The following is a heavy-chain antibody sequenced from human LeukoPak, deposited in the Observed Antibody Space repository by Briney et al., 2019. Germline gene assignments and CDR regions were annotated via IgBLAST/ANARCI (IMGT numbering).Heavy chain of an antibody. CDR1: GFTFSSYS. D-gene: IGHD1-26*01. J-gene: IGHJ4*02. V-gene: IGHV3-7*01. CDR2: IDRGGNSL. CDR3: VRTDTTSFGYFDH. Sequence: PGGSLRLSCAASGFTFSSYSMNWVRQAPGKGLEWVANIDRGGNSLFYADSVRGRFTISRDNVKNSLYLHMNSLRAEDTAVYYCVRTDTTSFGYFDHWGRGTLVTVSS.